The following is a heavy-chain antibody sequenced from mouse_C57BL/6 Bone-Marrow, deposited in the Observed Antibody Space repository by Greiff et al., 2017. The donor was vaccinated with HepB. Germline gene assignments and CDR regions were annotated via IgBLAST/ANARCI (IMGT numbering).Heavy chain of an antibody. Sequence: QVHVKQSGAELAKPGASVKLSCKASGYTFTSYWMHWVKQRPGQGLEWIGYINPSSGYTKYNQKFKDKATLTADKSSSTTYMQLSSLTYEDSAVYYCASYGSSYEGYYAMDYWGQGTSVTVSS. D-gene: IGHD1-1*01. V-gene: IGHV1-7*01. CDR1: GYTFTSYW. J-gene: IGHJ4*01. CDR3: ASYGSSYEGYYAMDY. CDR2: INPSSGYT.